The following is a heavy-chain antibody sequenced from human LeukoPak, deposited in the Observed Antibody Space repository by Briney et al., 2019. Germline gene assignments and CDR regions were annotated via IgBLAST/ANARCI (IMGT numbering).Heavy chain of an antibody. CDR1: GYTFTGYY. CDR3: ARIAVAGYFDY. D-gene: IGHD6-19*01. Sequence: ASVKVSCKASGYTFTGYYMHWMRQAPGQGLEWMGWINPNSGGTNYAQKFQGRVAMTRDTSISTAYKELSRLRSDDTAVYYCARIAVAGYFDYWGQGTLVTVSS. J-gene: IGHJ4*02. V-gene: IGHV1-2*02. CDR2: INPNSGGT.